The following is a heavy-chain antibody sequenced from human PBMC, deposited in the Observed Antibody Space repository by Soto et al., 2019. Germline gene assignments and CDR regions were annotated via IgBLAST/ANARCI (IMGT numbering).Heavy chain of an antibody. D-gene: IGHD1-26*01. Sequence: SQTLSLTCAISGDSVSSNSAAWNWIRQSPSRGLEWLGRTYYRSKWYNDYAVFVKSRIIINSDTSKNQFSLQLNSVTAADTAVYYCARHESFRGYYFDYWGQGTLVTVSS. CDR3: ARHESFRGYYFDY. J-gene: IGHJ4*02. CDR2: TYYRSKWYN. CDR1: GDSVSSNSAA. V-gene: IGHV6-1*01.